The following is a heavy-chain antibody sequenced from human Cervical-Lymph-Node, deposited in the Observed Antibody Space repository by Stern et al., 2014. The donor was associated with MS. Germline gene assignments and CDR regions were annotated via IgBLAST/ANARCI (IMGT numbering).Heavy chain of an antibody. J-gene: IGHJ4*02. CDR3: ARRGLGYDGADH. D-gene: IGHD3-16*01. Sequence: EVQLEESGAEVRKPGESLKISCKVSGYSFANFWIGWVRQVPGKGLEWMGIIYPGDSDPRSSPSFQGQVTLSANESISTAYLQWSSLKASDTGIYCCARRGLGYDGADHWGQGALVTVSS. CDR1: GYSFANFW. V-gene: IGHV5-51*03. CDR2: IYPGDSDP.